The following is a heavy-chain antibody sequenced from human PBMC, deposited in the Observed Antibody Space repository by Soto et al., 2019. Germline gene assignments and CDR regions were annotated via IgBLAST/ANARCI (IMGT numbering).Heavy chain of an antibody. Sequence: SETLSLTCAVYGGSFSGYYWSWIRQPPGKGLEWIGEINHSGSTNYDPSLRSRVTISVDTSKNQFSLKLSSVTAADTAVYYCAREKAAGTVEAFDIWGQGTMVTVSS. CDR3: AREKAAGTVEAFDI. CDR2: INHSGST. CDR1: GGSFSGYY. J-gene: IGHJ3*02. V-gene: IGHV4-34*01. D-gene: IGHD6-13*01.